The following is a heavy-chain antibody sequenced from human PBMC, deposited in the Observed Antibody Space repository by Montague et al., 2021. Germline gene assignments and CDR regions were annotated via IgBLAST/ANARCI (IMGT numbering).Heavy chain of an antibody. J-gene: IGHJ6*03. CDR1: GFSLTTSGVG. CDR2: IYWDADK. Sequence: VKPTQTLTLTCTFSGFSLTTSGVGVGWIRQPPGKALEWLGVIYWDADKRYSPSLQNRLIITHDASRNQVILTLNDLDPMDTGTYFCAHTHYVIPFSFYMDVWGKGTTVTVSS. D-gene: IGHD3-10*02. V-gene: IGHV2-5*02. CDR3: AHTHYVIPFSFYMDV.